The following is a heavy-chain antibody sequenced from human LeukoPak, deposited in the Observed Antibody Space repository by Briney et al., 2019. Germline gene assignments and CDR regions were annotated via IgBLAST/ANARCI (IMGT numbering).Heavy chain of an antibody. J-gene: IGHJ6*03. Sequence: GGSLRLSCAVSGITLSNYGMSWVRQAPGKGLEWVAGISDSGGRTKYADSVQGRFTISRDNSKNTLYLQMNSLRAEDTAVYYCAKGNGAWLLDSYMDVWGKGTTVTVSS. V-gene: IGHV3-23*01. D-gene: IGHD4-23*01. CDR1: GITLSNYG. CDR2: ISDSGGRT. CDR3: AKGNGAWLLDSYMDV.